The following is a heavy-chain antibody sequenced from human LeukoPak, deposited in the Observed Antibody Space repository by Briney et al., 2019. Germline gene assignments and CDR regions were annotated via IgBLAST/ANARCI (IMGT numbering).Heavy chain of an antibody. CDR2: IWYDGSNK. J-gene: IGHJ4*02. CDR3: AKGLSGSFNGGYYFDY. D-gene: IGHD1-26*01. CDR1: GFTFSSYG. Sequence: PGGSLRLSCAASGFTFSSYGMHWVRQAPGKGLEWVAVIWYDGSNKYYAGSVKGRFTISRDNSKNTLYLQMNSLGAEDTAVYYCAKGLSGSFNGGYYFDYWGQGTLVTVSS. V-gene: IGHV3-33*06.